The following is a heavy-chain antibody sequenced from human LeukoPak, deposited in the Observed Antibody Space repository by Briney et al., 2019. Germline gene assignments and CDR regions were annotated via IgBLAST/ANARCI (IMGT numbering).Heavy chain of an antibody. CDR2: ISGSGGST. J-gene: IGHJ3*02. V-gene: IGHV3-23*01. Sequence: PGGSLRLSCAASGFTFSSYGMSWVRQAPGKGLEWVSAISGSGGSTYYADSVKGRFTISRDNSKNTLYLQMNSLRAEDTAVYYCAKGKSAGGDAFDIWGQGTMVTVSS. CDR3: AKGKSAGGDAFDI. D-gene: IGHD6-19*01. CDR1: GFTFSSYG.